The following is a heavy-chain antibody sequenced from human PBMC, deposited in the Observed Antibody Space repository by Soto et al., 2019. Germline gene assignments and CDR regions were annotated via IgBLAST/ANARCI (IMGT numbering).Heavy chain of an antibody. CDR2: IYYRGST. J-gene: IGHJ5*02. Sequence: QVQLQESGPGLVKPSQTLSLTCTVSGGSISSGGYYWSWIRQHPGKGLEWIGYIYYRGSTYYNPSLKSRVTISEDTSQNQFSLKLSSVTAADTAVYYCARVIGSWTDMVRGVISWFDPWGQGTLVTVSS. CDR1: GGSISSGGYY. V-gene: IGHV4-31*03. CDR3: ARVIGSWTDMVRGVISWFDP. D-gene: IGHD3-10*01.